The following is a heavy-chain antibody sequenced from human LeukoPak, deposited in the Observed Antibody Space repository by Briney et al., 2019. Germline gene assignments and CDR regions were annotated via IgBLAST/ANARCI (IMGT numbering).Heavy chain of an antibody. J-gene: IGHJ4*02. CDR3: ARVPSSGYYRNFDY. V-gene: IGHV4-34*01. D-gene: IGHD3-22*01. CDR2: TSHSGST. CDR1: GESFSGYY. Sequence: PSETLSLTCAVYGESFSGYYWNWIRQPPGKGLEWIGETSHSGSTKYNPSLKSRVTISVDTSKNQFSLKLNSVTAADTAVYYCARVPSSGYYRNFDYWGQGTLVTVSS.